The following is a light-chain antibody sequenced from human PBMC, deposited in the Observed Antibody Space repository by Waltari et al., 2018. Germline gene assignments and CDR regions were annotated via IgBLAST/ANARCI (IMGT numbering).Light chain of an antibody. CDR1: SSDVGGYNS. CDR3: SSYTTSSTVV. V-gene: IGLV2-14*01. J-gene: IGLJ3*02. CDR2: EVS. Sequence: QSALTQPASVSGSPGQSLTISCTGTSSDVGGYNSVSWYQQHPGKAPKLMIYEVSNRPSGLSNRFSGSKSGNTASLTISGLQAEDEADYYCSSYTTSSTVVFGGGTKLTVL.